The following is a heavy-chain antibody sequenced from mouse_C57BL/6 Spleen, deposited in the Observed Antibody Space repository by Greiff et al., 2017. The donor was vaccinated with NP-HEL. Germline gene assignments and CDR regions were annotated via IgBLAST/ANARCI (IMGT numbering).Heavy chain of an antibody. CDR3: ARRGTAQATSYFDY. J-gene: IGHJ2*01. CDR2: IYPGSGNT. CDR1: GYTFTDYY. D-gene: IGHD3-2*02. Sequence: QVQLQQSGAELVRPGASVKLSCKASGYTFTDYYINWVKQRPGQGLEWIARIYPGSGNTYYNEKFKGKATLTAEKSSSTAYMQLSSLTSEDSAVYFCARRGTAQATSYFDYWGQGTTLTVSS. V-gene: IGHV1-76*01.